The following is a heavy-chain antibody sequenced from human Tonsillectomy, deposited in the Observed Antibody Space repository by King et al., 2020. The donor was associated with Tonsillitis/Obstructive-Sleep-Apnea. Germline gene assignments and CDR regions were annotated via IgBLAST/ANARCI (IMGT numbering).Heavy chain of an antibody. CDR2: ISTYNGNT. D-gene: IGHD3-3*01. V-gene: IGHV1-18*01. CDR3: ARDSSTGDFWSGYPSDHYYYYYYMDV. CDR1: GYTFTSYG. Sequence: HVQLVESGAEVKKPGASVKVSCKASGYTFTSYGISWVRQAPGQGLEWMGWISTYNGNTNHAQKLQGRVTMTTDTSTSTAYMELRSLRSDDTAVYYCARDSSTGDFWSGYPSDHYYYYYYMDVWGKGTTVTVSS. J-gene: IGHJ6*03.